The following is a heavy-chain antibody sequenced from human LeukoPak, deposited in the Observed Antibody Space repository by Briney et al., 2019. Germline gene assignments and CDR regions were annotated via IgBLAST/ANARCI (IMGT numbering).Heavy chain of an antibody. D-gene: IGHD5-24*01. J-gene: IGHJ6*02. CDR3: ARPWQYYYYDMDV. V-gene: IGHV4-59*08. CDR2: IYYSRST. Sequence: PSETLSLTCTVSGGSISSDYWSWIRQSPGKGLEWIGYIYYSRSTNYNPSFESRVTISKDTSKNQVSLKLSSVTAADTAVYYCARPWQYYYYDMDVWGQGITVTVSS. CDR1: GGSISSDY.